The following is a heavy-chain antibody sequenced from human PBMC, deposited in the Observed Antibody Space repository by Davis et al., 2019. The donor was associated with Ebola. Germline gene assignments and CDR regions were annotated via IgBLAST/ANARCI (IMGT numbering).Heavy chain of an antibody. CDR2: INPSGGST. CDR3: ARPPFWSGYLDHYYYGMDV. D-gene: IGHD3-3*01. CDR1: GYTFTSYY. V-gene: IGHV1-46*01. J-gene: IGHJ6*02. Sequence: ASVKVSCKASGYTFTSYYMHWVRQAPGQGLEWMGIINPSGGSTSYAQKFQGRVTITADESTSTAYMELSSLRSEDTAVYYCARPPFWSGYLDHYYYGMDVWGQGTTVTVSS.